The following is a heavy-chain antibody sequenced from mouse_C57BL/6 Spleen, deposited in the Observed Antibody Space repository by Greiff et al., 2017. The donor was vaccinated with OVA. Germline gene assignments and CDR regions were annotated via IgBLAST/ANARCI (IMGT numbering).Heavy chain of an antibody. CDR3: ARYPVRYAMDY. D-gene: IGHD1-1*01. Sequence: EVKLVESGGGLVQPGGSLSLSCAASGFTFTDYYMSWVRQPPGKALEWLGFIRNKANGYTTEYSASVKGRFTISRDNSQSILYLQMNALRAEDSATYYCARYPVRYAMDYWGQGTSVTVSS. CDR2: IRNKANGYTT. CDR1: GFTFTDYY. V-gene: IGHV7-3*01. J-gene: IGHJ4*01.